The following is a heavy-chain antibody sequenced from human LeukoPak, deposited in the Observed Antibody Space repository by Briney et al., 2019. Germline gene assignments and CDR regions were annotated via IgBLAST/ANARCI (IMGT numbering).Heavy chain of an antibody. CDR1: GGTFSSYA. J-gene: IGHJ4*02. CDR3: ARDRQGGV. D-gene: IGHD3-16*01. V-gene: IGHV3-23*01. CDR2: ISGSGGST. Sequence: SCKASGGTFSSYAMSWVRQAPGKGLEWVSAISGSGGSTYYADSVKGRFTISRDNSKNTLYLQMNSLRAEDTAVYYCARDRQGGVWGQGTLVTVSS.